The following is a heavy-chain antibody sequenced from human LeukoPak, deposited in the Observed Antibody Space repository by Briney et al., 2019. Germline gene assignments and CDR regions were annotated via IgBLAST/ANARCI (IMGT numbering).Heavy chain of an antibody. Sequence: SETLSLTCIVSGGSISSYYWSWIRQPPGKGLEWIGYIYYSGSTNYNPSLKSRVTISVDTSKNQFSLKLSSVTAADTAVYYCARGGYSYGYTDWYFDLWGRGTLVTVSS. CDR1: GGSISSYY. J-gene: IGHJ2*01. V-gene: IGHV4-59*01. CDR3: ARGGYSYGYTDWYFDL. CDR2: IYYSGST. D-gene: IGHD5-18*01.